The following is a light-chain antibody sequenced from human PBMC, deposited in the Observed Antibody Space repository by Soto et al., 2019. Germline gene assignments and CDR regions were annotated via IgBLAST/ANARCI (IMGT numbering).Light chain of an antibody. CDR1: SSDVGGYNY. Sequence: QSALTQPASVSGSPGQSITIFCTGTSSDVGGYNYVSWYQQHPAKAPKLIIYGVSNRPSGVSNHFSGSKSGNTASLTISGLQAEDEADYYCSSYTGSSTVVFVGGTKLTVL. J-gene: IGLJ2*01. CDR3: SSYTGSSTVV. CDR2: GVS. V-gene: IGLV2-14*01.